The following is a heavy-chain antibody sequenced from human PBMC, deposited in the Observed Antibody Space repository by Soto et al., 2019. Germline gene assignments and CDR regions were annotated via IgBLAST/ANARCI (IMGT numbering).Heavy chain of an antibody. Sequence: SETLSLTCTVSGGSISSGGYYWSWIRQHPGKGLEWIGYIYYSGSTYYNPSLKSRVTISVDTSKNQFSLKLSSVTAADTAVYYCARGPHGLWFGELPNDFDYWGQGTLVTVSS. D-gene: IGHD3-10*01. CDR3: ARGPHGLWFGELPNDFDY. V-gene: IGHV4-31*03. CDR1: GGSISSGGYY. CDR2: IYYSGST. J-gene: IGHJ4*02.